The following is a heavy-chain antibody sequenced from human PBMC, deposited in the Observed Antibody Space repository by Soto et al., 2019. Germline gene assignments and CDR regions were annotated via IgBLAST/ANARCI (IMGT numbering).Heavy chain of an antibody. CDR1: GGTFSSYT. D-gene: IGHD3-10*01. CDR3: ARDLFYYGSGSYYRPFDY. V-gene: IGHV1-69*08. J-gene: IGHJ4*02. CDR2: IIPILGIA. Sequence: QVQLVQSGAEVKKPGSSVKVSCKASGGTFSSYTISWVRQAPGQGLEWMGRIIPILGIANYAQKFQGRVTITADKSTSTAYMELSRLRSEDTAVYYCARDLFYYGSGSYYRPFDYWGQGTLVTVSS.